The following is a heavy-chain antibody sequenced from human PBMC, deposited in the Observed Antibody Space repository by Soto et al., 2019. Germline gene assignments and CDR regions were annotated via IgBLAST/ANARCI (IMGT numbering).Heavy chain of an antibody. D-gene: IGHD5-18*01. CDR3: ARSGYSYGPNPLLY. CDR2: IYYSGST. CDR1: GGSISSGGYY. Sequence: QVQLQESGPGLVKPSQTLSLTCTVSGGSISSGGYYWSWIRQHPGKGLEWIGYIYYSGSTYYNPSLKRRLTISVDTSKNQFSLKLSSATAADTAVYYCARSGYSYGPNPLLYWGQGTLVTVSS. V-gene: IGHV4-31*03. J-gene: IGHJ4*02.